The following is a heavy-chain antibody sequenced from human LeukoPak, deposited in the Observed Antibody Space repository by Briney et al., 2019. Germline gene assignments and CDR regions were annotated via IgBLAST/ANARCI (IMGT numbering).Heavy chain of an antibody. J-gene: IGHJ4*02. V-gene: IGHV3-20*04. CDR2: IGKNGGNP. CDR1: GFTFDDYA. D-gene: IGHD6-19*01. Sequence: GGSLRLSCAASGFTFDDYAMSWVRQAPGKGLGWVSGIGKNGGNPGNADSVKGRFTISRDNAKNSLYLQMNSLRAEDTALFFCTRDPGTVAIDYWGQGTLVTVSS. CDR3: TRDPGTVAIDY.